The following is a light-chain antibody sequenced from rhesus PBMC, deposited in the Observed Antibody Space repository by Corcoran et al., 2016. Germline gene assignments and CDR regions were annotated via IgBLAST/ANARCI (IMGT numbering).Light chain of an antibody. CDR1: ENVNNY. J-gene: IGKJ2*01. V-gene: IGKV1-74*01. Sequence: DIQMTQSPSSLSASVGDRVTITCRARENVNNYLHWYQQKPGKAPKLLIYAASTLQSGVPSRLRGSGSGTNYTFTISSLQPEDVATYYCQHSYGTPYSFDQGTKVEIK. CDR2: AAS. CDR3: QHSYGTPYS.